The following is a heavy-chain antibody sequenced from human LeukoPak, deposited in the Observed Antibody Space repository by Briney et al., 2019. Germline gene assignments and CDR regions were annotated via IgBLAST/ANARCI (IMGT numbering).Heavy chain of an antibody. CDR3: ARILVAVAGPFDY. CDR1: GFSLSNARMG. CDR2: IFSNDEK. V-gene: IGHV2-26*01. Sequence: SGPVLVKPTETLTLTCTVSGFSLSNARMGVSWIRQPPGKALEWLAHIFSNDEKFYSTSLKSRLTISKDTSKSQVVLTMTNMDPVDTATYYCARILVAVAGPFDYWGQGTLVTVSS. J-gene: IGHJ4*02. D-gene: IGHD6-19*01.